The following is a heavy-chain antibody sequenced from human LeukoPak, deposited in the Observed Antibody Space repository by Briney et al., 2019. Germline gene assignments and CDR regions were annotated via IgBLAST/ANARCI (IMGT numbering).Heavy chain of an antibody. Sequence: SVKSRITINPDTSKNQVSLQLNSVTPEDTAVYHCARAISGSLDYWGQGTLVTVSP. CDR3: ARAISGSLDY. D-gene: IGHD1-26*01. J-gene: IGHJ4*02. V-gene: IGHV6-1*01.